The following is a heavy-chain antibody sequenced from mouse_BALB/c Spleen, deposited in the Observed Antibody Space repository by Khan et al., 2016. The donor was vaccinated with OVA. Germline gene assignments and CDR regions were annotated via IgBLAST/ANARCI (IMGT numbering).Heavy chain of an antibody. J-gene: IGHJ1*01. V-gene: IGHV3-8*02. CDR3: ARDTTYAHWYFDV. D-gene: IGHD1-1*01. CDR1: GDSITSGY. CDR2: ISYSGST. Sequence: EVELVESGPSLVKPSQTLSLTCSVTGDSITSGYWNWIRKFPGNKLEYMGYISYSGSTYYNPSLKSRISITRDTSKNQYYLQLNSVTTEDTATYXCARDTTYAHWYFDVWGAGTTVTVSS.